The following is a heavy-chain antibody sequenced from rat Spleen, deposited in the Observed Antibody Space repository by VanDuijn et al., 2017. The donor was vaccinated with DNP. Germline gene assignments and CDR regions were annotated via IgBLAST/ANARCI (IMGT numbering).Heavy chain of an antibody. Sequence: EVQLVESGGGLAQPGRSLKLSCEVSGFTVSDYYMAWVRQTPTKGLAWVAYISYDGGSTYHGDSVKGRFTISRDIAKNTLYLQMNSLRSEDMATYYCARHVLPLRIWDYWGQGVMVTVSS. CDR3: ARHVLPLRIWDY. V-gene: IGHV5-22*01. CDR1: GFTVSDYY. CDR2: ISYDGGST. D-gene: IGHD1-6*01. J-gene: IGHJ2*01.